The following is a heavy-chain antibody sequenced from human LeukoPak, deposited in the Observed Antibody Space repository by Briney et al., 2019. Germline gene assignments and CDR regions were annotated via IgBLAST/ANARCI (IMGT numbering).Heavy chain of an antibody. J-gene: IGHJ4*02. CDR3: AKVNSGSYSARYYFDY. D-gene: IGHD1-26*01. V-gene: IGHV3-53*01. Sequence: GGSLRLSCTASGITVSDTYMSWVRQAPGRGLEWVSLLYVCGNTYYADSVKGRFTISRDNSKNTLFLQMNSLRAEDTAVYYCAKVNSGSYSARYYFDYWGQGTLVTVSS. CDR2: LYVCGNT. CDR1: GITVSDTY.